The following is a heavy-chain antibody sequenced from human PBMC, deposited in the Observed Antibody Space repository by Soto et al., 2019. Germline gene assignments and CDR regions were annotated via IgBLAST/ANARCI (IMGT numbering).Heavy chain of an antibody. J-gene: IGHJ6*03. CDR3: VRDGLVVPVAMELGYNYYMDV. CDR1: GFTFSSYW. CDR2: INSDGSST. D-gene: IGHD2-2*01. Sequence: EVQLVESGGGLVQPGGSLRLSCAASGFTFSSYWMHWVRQAPGKGLVWVSRINSDGSSTSYADSVKGRFTISRDNAKNKLYMQMNSLRGEDTAVYYCVRDGLVVPVAMELGYNYYMDVWGKGTTVTACS. V-gene: IGHV3-74*01.